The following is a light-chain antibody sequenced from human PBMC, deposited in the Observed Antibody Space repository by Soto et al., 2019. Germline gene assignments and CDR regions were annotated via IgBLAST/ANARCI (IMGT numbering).Light chain of an antibody. CDR2: DAA. CDR3: QQYNSYPWT. CDR1: QSVSSW. V-gene: IGKV1-5*01. J-gene: IGKJ1*01. Sequence: DIHMTQSPSPLSASVGDRVTITCRASQSVSSWLAWYQQKPGKAPKLLIYDAATLKSGVPSRFSGSEARTEFTLTISSLQPDDFATYYCQQYNSYPWTFGQGTKVDI.